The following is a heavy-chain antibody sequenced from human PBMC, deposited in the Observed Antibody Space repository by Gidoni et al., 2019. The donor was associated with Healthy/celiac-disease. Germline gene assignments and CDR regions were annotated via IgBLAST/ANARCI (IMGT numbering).Heavy chain of an antibody. CDR1: GFTFSSYA. J-gene: IGHJ4*02. D-gene: IGHD6-13*01. V-gene: IGHV3-23*01. Sequence: EVQLLESGGGLVQPGGSLRLSCAASGFTFSSYAMSWVRQAPGNGLEWVSAISGSGGSTYYADSVKGRFTISRDNSKNTLYLQMNSLRAEDTAVYYCAKVDSSSWYVTTSFDYWGQGTLVTVSS. CDR2: ISGSGGST. CDR3: AKVDSSSWYVTTSFDY.